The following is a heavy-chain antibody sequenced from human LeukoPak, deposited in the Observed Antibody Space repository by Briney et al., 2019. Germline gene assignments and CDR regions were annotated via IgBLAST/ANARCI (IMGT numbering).Heavy chain of an antibody. Sequence: GGSLRLSCVASEFTFSAYSMIWVRQAPGKGLEWISYISNGSGNRYYADSVKGRFTISRDNAKNLLYLQMNNLRADDTAVYYCARAAKWEFYHYYMDVWGKGTTVAVSS. CDR2: ISNGSGNR. CDR1: EFTFSAYS. V-gene: IGHV3-48*01. CDR3: ARAAKWEFYHYYMDV. J-gene: IGHJ6*03. D-gene: IGHD1-26*01.